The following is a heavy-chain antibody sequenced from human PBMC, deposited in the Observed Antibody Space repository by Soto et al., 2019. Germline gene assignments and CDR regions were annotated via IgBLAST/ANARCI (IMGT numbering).Heavy chain of an antibody. D-gene: IGHD3-22*01. Sequence: SETLSLTCSVSGDSISNSRFYWAWIRQPPGEGLEWIGSIYHTGNAYYNPSLKSRVTISVDTSKNQFSLKLTSVTAADAALYYCAREFFDSSDYTTNWFDPWGQGTLVTV. CDR3: AREFFDSSDYTTNWFDP. CDR1: GDSISNSRFY. J-gene: IGHJ5*02. CDR2: IYHTGNA. V-gene: IGHV4-39*01.